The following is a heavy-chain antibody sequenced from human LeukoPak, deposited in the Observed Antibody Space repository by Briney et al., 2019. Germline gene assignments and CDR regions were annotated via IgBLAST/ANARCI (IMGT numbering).Heavy chain of an antibody. CDR3: ARANWKSSSPRRWDWFDP. Sequence: PGGSLRLSCAASGFTVSSNYMSWVRQAPGKGLEWVSVIYSGGSTYYADSVKGRFTISRDNSKNTLYLQMNSLRAEDTAVYYCARANWKSSSPRRWDWFDPWGQGTLVTVSS. CDR1: GFTVSSNY. CDR2: IYSGGST. V-gene: IGHV3-53*05. J-gene: IGHJ5*02. D-gene: IGHD6-13*01.